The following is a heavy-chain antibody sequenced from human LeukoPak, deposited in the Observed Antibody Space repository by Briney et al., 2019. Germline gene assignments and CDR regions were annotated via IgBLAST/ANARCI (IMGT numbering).Heavy chain of an antibody. V-gene: IGHV3-21*04. J-gene: IGHJ4*02. D-gene: IGHD2-2*01. CDR3: ARGGYCSSTSCYGAFDY. CDR2: ISSTSSYI. CDR1: GFIFSSYT. Sequence: KAGGSLRLSCAASGFIFSSYTINWVRQAPGKGLEWLSSISSTSSYIYYADSVKGRFAISRDNAKNLLYLQMNSLRAEDTAVYYCARGGYCSSTSCYGAFDYWGQGTLVTVSS.